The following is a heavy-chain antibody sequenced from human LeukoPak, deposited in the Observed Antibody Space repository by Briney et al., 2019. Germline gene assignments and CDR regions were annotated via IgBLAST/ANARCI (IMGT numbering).Heavy chain of an antibody. V-gene: IGHV4-59*11. CDR3: ARARDSSGYYYGRYFDY. D-gene: IGHD3-22*01. CDR1: GGSISRHY. Sequence: SETLSLTCTGSGGSISRHYWSWIRQPPGKGLEWIGYIYYSGSTNYNPSLKSRVTISVDTSKNQFSLKLSSVTAADTAVYYCARARDSSGYYYGRYFDYWGQGTLVTVSS. J-gene: IGHJ4*02. CDR2: IYYSGST.